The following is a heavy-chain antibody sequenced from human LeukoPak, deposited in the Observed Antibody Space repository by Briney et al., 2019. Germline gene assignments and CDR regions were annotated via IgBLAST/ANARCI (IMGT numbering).Heavy chain of an antibody. J-gene: IGHJ4*02. V-gene: IGHV3-74*01. D-gene: IGHD6-19*01. CDR2: IKSDGIST. Sequence: GGSLRLSCAASGFTFGSHWMHWVRQAPGRGLVWLSRIKSDGISTNYADSVKARFTISRDNAKSTLYLQMNSLRAEDTGVYYCARGDSEGSSAIDYWGQGTLVTASS. CDR1: GFTFGSHW. CDR3: ARGDSEGSSAIDY.